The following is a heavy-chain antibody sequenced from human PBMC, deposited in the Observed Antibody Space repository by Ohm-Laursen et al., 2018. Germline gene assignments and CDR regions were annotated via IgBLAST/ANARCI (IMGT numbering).Heavy chain of an antibody. CDR2: IYTSGST. J-gene: IGHJ1*01. CDR3: ARGDSSSSTTEYFQH. CDR1: GGSISSYY. Sequence: SDTLSLTCTVSGGSISSYYWSWIRQPAGKGLEWIGRIYTSGSTNYNPSLKSRVTMSVDTSKNQFSLKLSSVTAADTAVYYCARGDSSSSTTEYFQHWGQGTLVTVSS. D-gene: IGHD6-13*01. V-gene: IGHV4-4*07.